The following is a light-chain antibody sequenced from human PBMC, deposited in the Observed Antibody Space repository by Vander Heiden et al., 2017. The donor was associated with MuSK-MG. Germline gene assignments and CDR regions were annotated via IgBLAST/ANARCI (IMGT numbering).Light chain of an antibody. J-gene: IGKJ5*01. V-gene: IGKV1-33*01. Sequence: DIPLTQSPSSLSASVGDRVTITCQASQDISNYLNWYQQKPGKAPKLLIYDASNLETGVPLRFSGSASGTNLTLTISSLQPEDRATYYCQQDDGLPITFGRGTRLDIK. CDR3: QQDDGLPIT. CDR1: QDISNY. CDR2: DAS.